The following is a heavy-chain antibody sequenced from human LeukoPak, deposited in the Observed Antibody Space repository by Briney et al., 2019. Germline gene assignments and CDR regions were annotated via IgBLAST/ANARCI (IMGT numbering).Heavy chain of an antibody. CDR1: GGSFSGYY. CDR3: AGGLSRYPFDP. V-gene: IGHV4-34*01. Sequence: PSETLSLTCAVYGGSFSGYYWSWIRQPPGKGLEWIGEINHSGSTNYNPSLKSRVTISVDTSKNQFSLKLSSVTAADTAVYYCAGGLSRYPFDPWGQGTLVTVSS. CDR2: INHSGST. D-gene: IGHD3-16*02. J-gene: IGHJ5*02.